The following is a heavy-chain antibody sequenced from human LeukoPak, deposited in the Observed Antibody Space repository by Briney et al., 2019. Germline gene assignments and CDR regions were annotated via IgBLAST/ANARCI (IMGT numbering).Heavy chain of an antibody. D-gene: IGHD3-10*01. J-gene: IGHJ3*02. Sequence: PSETLSLTCTVSGGSISSGGYYWSWIRQHPGKGLEWIGYIYYSGSTYYNPSLKSRVTISVDTSENQFSLKLSSVTAADTAVYYCASGKRITMVRGVINDAFDIWGQGTMVTVSS. V-gene: IGHV4-31*03. CDR3: ASGKRITMVRGVINDAFDI. CDR1: GGSISSGGYY. CDR2: IYYSGST.